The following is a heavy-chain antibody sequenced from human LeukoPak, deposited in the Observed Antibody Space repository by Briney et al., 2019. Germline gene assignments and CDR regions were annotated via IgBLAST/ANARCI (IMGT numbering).Heavy chain of an antibody. Sequence: ASVKVSCKASGYTFTSYYMHWVRQAPGQGLEWMGIINPSGGSTSYAQKFQGRVTMTRDMSTSTVYMELSSLRSEDTAVYYCAREQQQLVLPYWGQGTLVTVSS. CDR3: AREQQQLVLPY. J-gene: IGHJ4*02. CDR2: INPSGGST. V-gene: IGHV1-46*01. CDR1: GYTFTSYY. D-gene: IGHD6-13*01.